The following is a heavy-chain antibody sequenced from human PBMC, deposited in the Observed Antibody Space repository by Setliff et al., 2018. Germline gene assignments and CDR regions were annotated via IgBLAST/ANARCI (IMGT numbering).Heavy chain of an antibody. CDR1: GFTFSNYW. CDR2: IWDDGGNK. V-gene: IGHV3-33*03. J-gene: IGHJ4*02. D-gene: IGHD2-2*01. CDR3: TRTPCSSSRCLSQLDY. Sequence: GGSLRLSCAASGFTFSNYWMSWVRQAPGKGLEWVAVIWDDGGNKYHADSVKGRFTISRDNAKNSRDLQMSSLKTEDTAVYYCTRTPCSSSRCLSQLDYWSQGALVTVSS.